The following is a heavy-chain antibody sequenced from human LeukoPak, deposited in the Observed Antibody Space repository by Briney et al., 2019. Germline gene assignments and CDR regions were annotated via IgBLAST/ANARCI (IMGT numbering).Heavy chain of an antibody. CDR1: GGSISSFY. D-gene: IGHD2-2*02. V-gene: IGHV4-59*01. CDR3: AGTYTYYYYYYMDV. Sequence: SETLSLTCTVSGGSISSFYWTWIRQPAGKGLEWIGYIHYSGSTNYNPSLKSRVTISVDTSKNQFSLKLSSVTAADTAVYYCAGTYTYYYYYYMDVWGKGTTVTISS. J-gene: IGHJ6*03. CDR2: IHYSGST.